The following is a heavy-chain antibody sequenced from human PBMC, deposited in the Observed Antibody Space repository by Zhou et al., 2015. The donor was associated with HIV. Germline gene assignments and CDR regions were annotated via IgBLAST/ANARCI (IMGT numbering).Heavy chain of an antibody. CDR3: ARDRLDDYKRGVHDY. Sequence: QVQLVQSGAEVKKPGSSVKVSCKASGGTFSSYAISWVRQAPGQGLEWMGGIIPIFGTANYAQKFQDRVTMTRDTSTSTAYMELSSLRSDDTAVYFCARDRLDDYKRGVHDYWGQGTLVTVSS. J-gene: IGHJ4*02. CDR2: IIPIFGTA. D-gene: IGHD5-24*01. V-gene: IGHV1-69*06. CDR1: GGTFSSYA.